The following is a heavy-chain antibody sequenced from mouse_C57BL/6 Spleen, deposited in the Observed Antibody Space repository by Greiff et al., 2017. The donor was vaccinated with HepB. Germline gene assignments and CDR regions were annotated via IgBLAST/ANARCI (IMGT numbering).Heavy chain of an antibody. J-gene: IGHJ3*01. Sequence: SGAELVRPGASVTLSCKASGYTFTDYEMHWVKQTPVHGLEWIGAIDPETGGTAYNQKFKGKAILTADKSSSTAYMELRSLTSEDSAVYYCTRGNYYGSGFAYWGQGTLVTVSA. CDR2: IDPETGGT. D-gene: IGHD1-1*01. CDR3: TRGNYYGSGFAY. CDR1: GYTFTDYE. V-gene: IGHV1-15*01.